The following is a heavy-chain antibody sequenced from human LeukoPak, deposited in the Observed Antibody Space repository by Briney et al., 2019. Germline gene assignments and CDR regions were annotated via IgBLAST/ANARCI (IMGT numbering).Heavy chain of an antibody. Sequence: PGGSLRLSCEASGFTFSSYALSWVRQAPGKGLEWVSGISGRGVTTDYADSVKGRFTISRDNSKNTLYLQMNSLRAEDTAVYYCAGGSGSYPTDAFDIWGQGTMVTVSS. CDR2: ISGRGVTT. CDR3: AGGSGSYPTDAFDI. D-gene: IGHD3-10*01. CDR1: GFTFSSYA. J-gene: IGHJ3*02. V-gene: IGHV3-23*01.